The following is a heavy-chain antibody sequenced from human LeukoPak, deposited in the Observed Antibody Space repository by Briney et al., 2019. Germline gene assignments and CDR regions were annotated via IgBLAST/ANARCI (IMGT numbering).Heavy chain of an antibody. Sequence: GESLKISCKGSGYSFTSYWIGWARQMPGKGLEWMGIINPGDSNTRYSPSFQGQVTISADKSISTAYLQWSSLKASDTAMYYCARGGLRYFDWLGYYFDYWGQGTLVTVSS. V-gene: IGHV5-51*01. CDR3: ARGGLRYFDWLGYYFDY. J-gene: IGHJ4*02. CDR2: INPGDSNT. CDR1: GYSFTSYW. D-gene: IGHD3-9*01.